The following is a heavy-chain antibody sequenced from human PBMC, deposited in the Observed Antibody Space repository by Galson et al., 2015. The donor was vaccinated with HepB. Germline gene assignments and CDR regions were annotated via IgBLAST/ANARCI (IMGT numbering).Heavy chain of an antibody. V-gene: IGHV3-7*03. D-gene: IGHD2-2*01. Sequence: SLRLSCAASGFTFSSYWMSWVRQAPGKGLEWVGNIKQDGSEKYYVDSVKGRFTISRDNAKISLYLQMNSLRAEDTAVYYCARDGLSTSRSCDYWGQGTLVTVSS. J-gene: IGHJ4*02. CDR3: ARDGLSTSRSCDY. CDR2: IKQDGSEK. CDR1: GFTFSSYW.